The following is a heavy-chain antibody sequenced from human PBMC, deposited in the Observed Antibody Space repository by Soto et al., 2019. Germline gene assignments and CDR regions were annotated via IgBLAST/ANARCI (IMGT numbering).Heavy chain of an antibody. V-gene: IGHV3-7*04. Sequence: EVQVVESGGGLVQPGGSLRLSCAASGFIFSSYWMSWVRQAPGEGLEWVAKIKEDGSEKYYVDSVKGRFTISRDNARTSLYLQMNSLRAQDTAVYFCARGAAMVDVYQSYYMDVWGKGTTVTVSS. CDR1: GFIFSSYW. D-gene: IGHD2-2*01. J-gene: IGHJ6*03. CDR3: ARGAAMVDVYQSYYMDV. CDR2: IKEDGSEK.